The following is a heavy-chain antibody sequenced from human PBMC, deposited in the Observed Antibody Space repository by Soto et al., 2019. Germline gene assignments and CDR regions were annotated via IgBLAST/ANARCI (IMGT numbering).Heavy chain of an antibody. Sequence: PSETLSLTCTVSGGSISSGDYYWRCIRQPPGKGLEWIGYIYYSGSTYYNPSLKSRVTISVDTSKNQFSLKLSSVTAADTAVYYCARVGYDFWSGYYSWGQGTLVTVSS. J-gene: IGHJ4*02. D-gene: IGHD3-3*01. CDR1: GGSISSGDYY. CDR3: ARVGYDFWSGYYS. V-gene: IGHV4-30-4*01. CDR2: IYYSGST.